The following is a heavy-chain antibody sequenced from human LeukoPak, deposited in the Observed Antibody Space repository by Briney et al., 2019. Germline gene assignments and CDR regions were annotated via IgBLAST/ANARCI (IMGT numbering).Heavy chain of an antibody. D-gene: IGHD1-26*01. CDR3: ARHEVGATVFDY. CDR2: NYYSGST. CDR1: GGSISSSSYY. J-gene: IGHJ4*02. Sequence: SETLSLTCTVSGGSISSSSYYWGWIRQPPGKGLEWIGSNYYSGSTYYNPSLKSRVTISVDTSRNQFSLKLSSVTAADTAVYYCARHEVGATVFDYWGQGTLVTVSS. V-gene: IGHV4-39*01.